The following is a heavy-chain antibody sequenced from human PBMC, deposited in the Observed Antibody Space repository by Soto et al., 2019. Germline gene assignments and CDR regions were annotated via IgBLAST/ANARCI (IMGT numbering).Heavy chain of an antibody. CDR2: IIPILGIA. J-gene: IGHJ6*02. CDR3: ARLRCISTSCQGYYYYGMDV. V-gene: IGHV1-69*02. D-gene: IGHD2-2*01. CDR1: GGTFSSYT. Sequence: SVKVSCKASGGTFSSYTISWVRQAPGQGLEWMGRIIPILGIANYAQKFQGRVTITADKSTSTAYMELRSLRSDDTAVYYCARLRCISTSCQGYYYYGMDVWGQGTTVTVSS.